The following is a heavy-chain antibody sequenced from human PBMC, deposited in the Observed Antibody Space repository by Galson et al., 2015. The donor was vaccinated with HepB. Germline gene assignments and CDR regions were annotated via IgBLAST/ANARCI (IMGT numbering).Heavy chain of an antibody. CDR3: ARGVSIAARGWFDP. D-gene: IGHD6-6*01. J-gene: IGHJ5*02. V-gene: IGHV1-2*04. CDR2: INPNSGGT. CDR1: GYTFTGYY. Sequence: SCKASGYTFTGYYMHWVRQAPGQGLEWMGWINPNSGGTNYAQKFQGWVTMTRDTSISTAYMELSRLRSDDTAVYYCARGVSIAARGWFDPWGQGTLVTVSS.